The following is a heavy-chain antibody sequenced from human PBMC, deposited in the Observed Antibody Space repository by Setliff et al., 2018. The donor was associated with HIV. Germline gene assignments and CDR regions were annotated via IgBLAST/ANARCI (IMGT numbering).Heavy chain of an antibody. CDR1: GDSVSSRSYY. CDR3: ARYSPRGYTLTGPY. V-gene: IGHV4-61*03. J-gene: IGHJ4*02. CDR2: IYYSGST. D-gene: IGHD6-25*01. Sequence: SETLSLTCTVSGDSVSSRSYYWSWIRQPPGKGLEWIGYIYYSGSTNYNPSLKSRVTISVDTSKNHFSLKLTSVTAADTAVYYCARYSPRGYTLTGPYWGQGTLVTVSS.